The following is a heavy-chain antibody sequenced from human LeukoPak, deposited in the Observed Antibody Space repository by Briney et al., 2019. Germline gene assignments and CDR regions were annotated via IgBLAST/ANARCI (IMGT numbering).Heavy chain of an antibody. V-gene: IGHV4-34*01. CDR1: GGSFSGYY. J-gene: IGHJ4*02. D-gene: IGHD3-22*01. Sequence: SETLSLTCAVYGGSFSGYYWSWIRQPPGKGLEWIGEINHSGSTNYNPSLKSRVTISVDTSKNQFSLKLSSVTAADTAVYYCASGESCDSSGYYCFFDYWGQGTLVTVSS. CDR3: ASGESCDSSGYYCFFDY. CDR2: INHSGST.